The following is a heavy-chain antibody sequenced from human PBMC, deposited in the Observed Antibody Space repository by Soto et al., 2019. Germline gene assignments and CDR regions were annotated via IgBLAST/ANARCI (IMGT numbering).Heavy chain of an antibody. CDR1: GYTFTTYE. Sequence: QVQLVQSGAEVKKPGASVKVSCKASGYTFTTYEINWVRQATGQGLEWMGWMNPHSGNTAYAQKFRGRVSLTRNTSISPAYMELGSLRSDDTAVYYCARNYSGSWYGMDVWGQGTTVTVSS. J-gene: IGHJ6*02. CDR3: ARNYSGSWYGMDV. CDR2: MNPHSGNT. D-gene: IGHD6-13*01. V-gene: IGHV1-8*01.